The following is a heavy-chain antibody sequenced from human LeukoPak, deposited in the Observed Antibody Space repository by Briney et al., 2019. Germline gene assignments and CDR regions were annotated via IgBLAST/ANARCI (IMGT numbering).Heavy chain of an antibody. D-gene: IGHD3-9*01. CDR3: ARVEILTGYFFSDY. J-gene: IGHJ4*02. V-gene: IGHV1-18*01. CDR1: GYTFTSYA. Sequence: ASVKVSCKASGYTFTSYAISWVRQAPGQGLEWMAWISANNGNTNYAQNLQGRLTMTTDTSTSTAYTELRSLRSDDTAVYYCARVEILTGYFFSDYWGQGTLVTVSS. CDR2: ISANNGNT.